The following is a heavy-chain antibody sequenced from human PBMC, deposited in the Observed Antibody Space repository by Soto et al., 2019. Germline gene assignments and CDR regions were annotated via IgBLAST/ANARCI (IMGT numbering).Heavy chain of an antibody. CDR1: GFTFTNAW. CDR2: IKSKTDGGKT. CDR3: TTARGTYGAEYFQH. J-gene: IGHJ1*01. Sequence: EVQLVESGGGLVKPGGSLRLSCAASGFTFTNAWMSWVRQAPGKGLEWVGRIKSKTDGGKTDYSAPVKGSITISRADSKNTQNPQMNSLKTEDTAVYYCTTARGTYGAEYFQHWGQGTLVTVSS. D-gene: IGHD4-17*01. V-gene: IGHV3-15*01.